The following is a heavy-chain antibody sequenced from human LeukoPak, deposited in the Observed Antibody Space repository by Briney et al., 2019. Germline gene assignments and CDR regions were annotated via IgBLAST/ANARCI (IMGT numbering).Heavy chain of an antibody. CDR3: AKDGSSMDYYYYGMDV. Sequence: GGSLRLSCAASGFTFDDYTMLWVRQAPGKGLEWVSLISWDGGSTYYADSVKGRFTISRDNSKNSLYLQMNSLRTEDTALYYCAKDGSSMDYYYYGMDVWGQGTTVTVSS. V-gene: IGHV3-43*01. D-gene: IGHD2-15*01. J-gene: IGHJ6*02. CDR2: ISWDGGST. CDR1: GFTFDDYT.